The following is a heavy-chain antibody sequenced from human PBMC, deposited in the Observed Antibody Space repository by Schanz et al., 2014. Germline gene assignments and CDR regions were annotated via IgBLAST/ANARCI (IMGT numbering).Heavy chain of an antibody. CDR3: ARAGQDYSDSSGYATYYFGN. D-gene: IGHD3-22*01. J-gene: IGHJ4*02. V-gene: IGHV1-69*04. CDR2: IIPILDIT. CDR1: GGTFSSFA. Sequence: QVQLVQSGAEVKKPGSSVKVSCKASGGTFSSFAIFWVRQAPGQGLEWMGTIIPILDITNYAQKFQGSVTIDADKSTSTAYRELSNLRSEDTAVYYCARAGQDYSDSSGYATYYFGNGGQGTLVTVSS.